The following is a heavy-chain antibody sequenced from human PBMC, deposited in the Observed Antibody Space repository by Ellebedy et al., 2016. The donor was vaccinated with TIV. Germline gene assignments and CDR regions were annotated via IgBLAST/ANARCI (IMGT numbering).Heavy chain of an antibody. V-gene: IGHV3-53*01. J-gene: IGHJ6*02. D-gene: IGHD6-6*01. CDR2: IYSGGST. Sequence: GESLKISCAASGFTVSSNYMSWVRQAPGKGLEWVSVIYSGGSTYYADPVKGRFTISRDNSKNTLYLPMNSLRAEDTAVYYCARRPNYYGMDVWGQGTTVTVSS. CDR3: ARRPNYYGMDV. CDR1: GFTVSSNY.